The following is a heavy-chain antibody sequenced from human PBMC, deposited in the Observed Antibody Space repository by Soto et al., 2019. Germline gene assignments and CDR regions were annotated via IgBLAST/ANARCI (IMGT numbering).Heavy chain of an antibody. CDR3: ARSEEDSDYYYYGMDV. J-gene: IGHJ6*02. Sequence: QTLSLTCVCSGDTVSSNSVAWNGVRQSPSRGLEWLGRTYYRSRWYSDYAVSVRSRIDINADTSKNQVSLQLNSVTPEDTAVYYCARSEEDSDYYYYGMDVWGQGTTVTVSS. CDR2: TYYRSRWYS. CDR1: GDTVSSNSVA. V-gene: IGHV6-1*01. D-gene: IGHD2-15*01.